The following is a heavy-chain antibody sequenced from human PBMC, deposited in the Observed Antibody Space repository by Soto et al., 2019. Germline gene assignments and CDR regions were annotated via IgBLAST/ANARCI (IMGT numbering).Heavy chain of an antibody. V-gene: IGHV3-33*01. J-gene: IGHJ4*02. D-gene: IGHD1-26*01. CDR1: GFTFSSYG. CDR2: IWYDGSNK. CDR3: ARASSGSFSPCDY. Sequence: QVQLVESGGGVVQPGRSLRLSCAASGFTFSSYGMHWVRQAPGKGLEWVAVIWYDGSNKYYADSVKGRFTISRDNSKNTLYLQMTSLRAEDRAVYYCARASSGSFSPCDYWGQGTLVTVSS.